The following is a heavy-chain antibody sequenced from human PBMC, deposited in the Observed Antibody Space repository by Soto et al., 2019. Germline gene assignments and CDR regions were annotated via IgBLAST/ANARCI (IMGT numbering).Heavy chain of an antibody. CDR3: AREACSGGSCFSFGPDC. CDR1: GFTVSSYW. D-gene: IGHD2-15*01. J-gene: IGHJ4*02. Sequence: EVQLVESGGGLVQPGGSLRLSCAASGFTVSSYWMHWVRQAPGKGLVWVSRIKSDVSSTSYADSVKGRFTISRDTAKNTRYLQMNSRRAEDTAVYYCAREACSGGSCFSFGPDCWGQGTLVTVSS. CDR2: IKSDVSST. V-gene: IGHV3-74*01.